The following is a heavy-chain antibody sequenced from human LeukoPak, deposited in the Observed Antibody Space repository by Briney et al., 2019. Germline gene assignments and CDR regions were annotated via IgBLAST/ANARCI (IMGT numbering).Heavy chain of an antibody. CDR1: GIIFRNYA. Sequence: GGSLRLSCAASGIIFRNYAMHWVREGPGKGLECISTISSDGGSTYYANSLKVRFYISRDNYKNKLYLQMGSLRAEDMAVDYCARGREGAKTRYFDLWGRGTRVTVSS. CDR3: ARGREGAKTRYFDL. V-gene: IGHV3-64*01. D-gene: IGHD1-26*01. J-gene: IGHJ2*01. CDR2: ISSDGGST.